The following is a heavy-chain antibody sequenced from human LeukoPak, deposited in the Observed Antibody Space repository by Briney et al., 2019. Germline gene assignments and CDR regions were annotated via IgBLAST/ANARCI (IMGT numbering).Heavy chain of an antibody. D-gene: IGHD3-22*01. Sequence: GRSLRLSCAASSGLMFSSHGMHLVRQAPGKGLEWAAVIWYDGSNEYYADSVKGRFTISRDNSKNTLYLQMNSLRAEDTAVYYCARARNNYDSSGYSALDYWGQGTLVTVSS. CDR1: GLMFSSHG. CDR3: ARARNNYDSSGYSALDY. J-gene: IGHJ4*02. CDR2: IWYDGSNE. V-gene: IGHV3-33*01.